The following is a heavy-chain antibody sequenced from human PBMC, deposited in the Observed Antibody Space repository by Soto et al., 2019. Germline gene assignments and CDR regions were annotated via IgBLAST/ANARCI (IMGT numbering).Heavy chain of an antibody. CDR1: GFTFSSYG. J-gene: IGHJ4*02. V-gene: IGHV3-30*18. CDR3: AKDREDYYDSSGPIDY. D-gene: IGHD3-22*01. Sequence: PGGSLRLSCAASGFTFSSYGMHWVRQAPGKGLEWVAVISYDGSNKYYADSVKGRFTISRDNSKNTLYLQMNSLRAEDTAVYYCAKDREDYYDSSGPIDYWGQGTLVTVSS. CDR2: ISYDGSNK.